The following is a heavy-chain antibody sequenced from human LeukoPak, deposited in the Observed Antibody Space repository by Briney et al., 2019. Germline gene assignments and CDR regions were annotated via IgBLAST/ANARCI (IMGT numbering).Heavy chain of an antibody. J-gene: IGHJ4*02. Sequence: ASETLSLTCTVSGGSISSYYWSWIRQPPGKGLEWIGYIYYSGSTNYNPSLKSRVTISVDTSKNQFSLKLSSVTAADTAVYYCAGIDSSGYQYYFDYWGQGTLVTVSS. V-gene: IGHV4-59*01. D-gene: IGHD3-22*01. CDR2: IYYSGST. CDR1: GGSISSYY. CDR3: AGIDSSGYQYYFDY.